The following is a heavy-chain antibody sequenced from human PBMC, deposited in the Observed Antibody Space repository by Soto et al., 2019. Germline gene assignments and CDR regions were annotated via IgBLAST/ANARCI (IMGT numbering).Heavy chain of an antibody. D-gene: IGHD3-10*01. CDR1: GDSVSNNSVA. CDR2: TYYRSKWHY. J-gene: IGHJ4*02. Sequence: SETLSLTCAISGDSVSNNSVAWNWVRQSPSRGLEWLGRTYYRSKWHYDYAPSVRSRITINPDTSKNHFSLQLNSVSPEDAAVYYCARTLRGRGVKYFDDWGQGTLVTVSS. V-gene: IGHV6-1*01. CDR3: ARTLRGRGVKYFDD.